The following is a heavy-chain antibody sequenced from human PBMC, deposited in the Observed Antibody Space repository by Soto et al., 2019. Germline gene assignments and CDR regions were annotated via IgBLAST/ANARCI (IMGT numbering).Heavy chain of an antibody. Sequence: QVQLVQSGAEVKKPGASVKVSCKASGYTFTDYYMHWVRQAPGQGLEWVGVINPSGGSTNYAHKFQGRATMTRETSTNTSTMELSSLRSEDTAVYVCARGYHKIVEVTATLYGGQGTRVTVSS. CDR3: ARGYHKIVEVTATLY. CDR2: INPSGGST. D-gene: IGHD2-15*01. J-gene: IGHJ4*02. CDR1: GYTFTDYY. V-gene: IGHV1-46*01.